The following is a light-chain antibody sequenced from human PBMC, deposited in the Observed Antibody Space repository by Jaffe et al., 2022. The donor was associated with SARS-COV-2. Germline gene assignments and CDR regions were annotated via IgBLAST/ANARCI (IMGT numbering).Light chain of an antibody. V-gene: IGKV3-11*01. J-gene: IGKJ4*01. CDR2: DAS. CDR1: QSVSSY. CDR3: QQRSNWPLT. Sequence: EIVLTQSPATLSLSPGERATLSCRANQSVSSYLAWYQQKPGQAPRLLISDASNRATGIPARFSASGSGTDFTLTISGLEPEDFAVYYCQQRSNWPLTFGGGTKVEIK.